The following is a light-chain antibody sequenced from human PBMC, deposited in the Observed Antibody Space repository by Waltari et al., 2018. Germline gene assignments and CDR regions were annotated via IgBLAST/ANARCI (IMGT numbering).Light chain of an antibody. CDR3: QQYSGAPT. CDR1: QSVLYRSSNTNY. Sequence: DIEMTHSPDSLPVSLGETVTINCKYRQSVLYRSSNTNYLALYQQKTGQPPKLLSYWASTRESGVPDRFSGSGSGTDFTLTISSLQAEDGAVYYCQQYSGAPTFGQGTKVEVK. J-gene: IGKJ1*01. V-gene: IGKV4-1*01. CDR2: WAS.